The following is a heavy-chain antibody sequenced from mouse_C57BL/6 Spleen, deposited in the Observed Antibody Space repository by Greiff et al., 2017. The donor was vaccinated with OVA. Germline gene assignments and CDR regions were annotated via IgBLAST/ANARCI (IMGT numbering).Heavy chain of an antibody. J-gene: IGHJ4*01. CDR2: INPNNGGT. CDR1: GYTFTDYN. V-gene: IGHV1-18*01. CDR3: VRSKVYYAMDY. Sequence: VQLQQSGPELVKPGASVKIPCKASGYTFTDYNMDWVKQSHGKSLEWIGDINPNNGGTIYNQKFKGKATLTVDKSSSTAYMELRRLTSEDTAVNYCVRSKVYYAMDYWGQGTSVTVSS.